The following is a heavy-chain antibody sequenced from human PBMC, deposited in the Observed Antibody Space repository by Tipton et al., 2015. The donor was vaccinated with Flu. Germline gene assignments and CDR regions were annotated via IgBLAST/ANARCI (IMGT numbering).Heavy chain of an antibody. CDR2: INQNGRDT. J-gene: IGHJ4*02. Sequence: GSLRLSCAASGLTFNNHWMTWVRQAPGKGLEWVANINQNGRDTYYADSVRGRFTISRDNAKKSLSLQMNSLRAEDTAVYYCAAFCGGDCSILNIWGQGTLVTVSS. CDR1: GLTFNNHW. V-gene: IGHV3-7*03. D-gene: IGHD2-21*01. CDR3: AAFCGGDCSILNI.